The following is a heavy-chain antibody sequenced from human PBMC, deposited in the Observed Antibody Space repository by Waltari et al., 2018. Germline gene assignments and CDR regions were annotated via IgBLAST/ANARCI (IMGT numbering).Heavy chain of an antibody. V-gene: IGHV4-59*08. CDR3: ARLVSGAVYFDY. CDR2: IYYSGST. J-gene: IGHJ4*02. Sequence: QVQLQESGPGLVKPSETLSLTCSVSGASISSSYWRWIRQPPGKGLEWIGYIYYSGSTNYNPSLNSRVTMSMDTSKDQFSLQLTSVTAADTAVYYCARLVSGAVYFDYWGQGALVTVSS. CDR1: GASISSSY.